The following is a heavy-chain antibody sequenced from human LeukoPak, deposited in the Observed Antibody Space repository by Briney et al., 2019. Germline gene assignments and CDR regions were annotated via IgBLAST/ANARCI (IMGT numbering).Heavy chain of an antibody. CDR2: ISYDGSDK. CDR1: GFTFSDYA. D-gene: IGHD3-22*01. CDR3: VRGRYYYDSSGYLDY. Sequence: GGSLRLSCAASGFTFSDYAMHWVRQAPGKGLEWVALISYDGSDKYYADSVKGRFAISRDNSKNTLYLQMNSLRTEDTTVYYCVRGRYYYDSSGYLDYWGQGTLVTVSS. V-gene: IGHV3-30*09. J-gene: IGHJ4*02.